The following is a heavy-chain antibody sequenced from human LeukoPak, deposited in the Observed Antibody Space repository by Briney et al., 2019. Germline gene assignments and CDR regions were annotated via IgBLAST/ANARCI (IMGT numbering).Heavy chain of an antibody. V-gene: IGHV3-66*01. D-gene: IGHD6-6*01. CDR2: IYSGGST. CDR3: ARGSSVPLYYYGMDV. J-gene: IGHJ6*02. CDR1: GFTVSSNY. Sequence: GGSLRLSCAASGFTVSSNYMSWVRQAPGKGLEWVSVIYSGGSTYYADSVKGRFTTSRDNSKNTLYLQMNSLRAEDTAVYYCARGSSVPLYYYGMDVSGQGTTVTVSS.